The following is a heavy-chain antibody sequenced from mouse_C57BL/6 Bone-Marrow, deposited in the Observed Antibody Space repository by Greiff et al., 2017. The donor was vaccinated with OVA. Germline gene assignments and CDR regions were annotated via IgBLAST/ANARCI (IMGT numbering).Heavy chain of an antibody. CDR3: ARCCYDPWFAY. CDR2: INPSSGYT. V-gene: IGHV1-4*01. D-gene: IGHD2-12*01. J-gene: IGHJ3*01. Sequence: QVQLQQSGAELARPGASVKMSCKASGYTFTSYTMHWVKQRPGQGLEWIGYINPSSGYTKYNQKFKDKATLTADKSSSTAYMQLRSLTSEDSSVYSCARCCYDPWFAYWGQGTLVTVSA. CDR1: GYTFTSYT.